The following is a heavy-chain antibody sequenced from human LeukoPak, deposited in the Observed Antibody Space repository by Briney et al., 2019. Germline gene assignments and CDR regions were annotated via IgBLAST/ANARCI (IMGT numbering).Heavy chain of an antibody. J-gene: IGHJ5*02. D-gene: IGHD3-10*01. CDR1: GFTVSSTY. CDR3: AKGRNSGSYFGIDP. Sequence: GGSLRLSCAASGFTVSSTYMSWVRQAPGKGLEWVSGIGSSGVNTDYATSVKGRFTISRDNTKSTLHLLMNSLRVEDTATYYCAKGRNSGSYFGIDPWGQGTPVSVSS. CDR2: IGSSGVNT. V-gene: IGHV3-23*01.